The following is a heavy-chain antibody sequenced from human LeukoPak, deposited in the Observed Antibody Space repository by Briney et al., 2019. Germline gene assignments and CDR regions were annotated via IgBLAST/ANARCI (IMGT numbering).Heavy chain of an antibody. Sequence: GGSLRLSCAASGFTVSSNYMSWVRQAPGNGLEWVSVIYSGGSTYYADSVKGRFTISRHNSKNTLYLQMNSLRAEDTAVYYCARVTYYYGSGSYDPDYWGQGTLVTVSS. D-gene: IGHD3-10*01. V-gene: IGHV3-53*04. CDR1: GFTVSSNY. CDR3: ARVTYYYGSGSYDPDY. J-gene: IGHJ4*02. CDR2: IYSGGST.